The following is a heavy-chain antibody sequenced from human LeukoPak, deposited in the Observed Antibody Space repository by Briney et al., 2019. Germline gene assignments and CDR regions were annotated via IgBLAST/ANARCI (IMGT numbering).Heavy chain of an antibody. Sequence: ASVKVSCKASGYTFTSYGISWVRQAPGQGLEWMGWISAYNGNTNYAQKLQGRVTMTTDTSTSTAYMELRSLRSDDTAVYYCARDREYCSSTSCYSLLDYWGQGTLVTVSS. CDR3: ARDREYCSSTSCYSLLDY. CDR2: ISAYNGNT. D-gene: IGHD2-2*01. CDR1: GYTFTSYG. J-gene: IGHJ4*02. V-gene: IGHV1-18*01.